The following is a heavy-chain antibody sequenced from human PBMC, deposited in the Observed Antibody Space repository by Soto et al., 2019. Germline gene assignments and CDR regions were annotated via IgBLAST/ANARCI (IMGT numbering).Heavy chain of an antibody. CDR3: ARARELRFFDWLTQTYNWFDP. D-gene: IGHD3-9*01. Sequence: SETLSLSCTVSGGSISGYYWSWIRQPPGKGLEWIGYTYYSGSTNYNPSLKSRVTISVDTSKNQFSLRLSSVTAADTAVYYCARARELRFFDWLTQTYNWFDPWGQATLVTVSS. CDR1: GGSISGYY. J-gene: IGHJ5*02. V-gene: IGHV4-59*08. CDR2: TYYSGST.